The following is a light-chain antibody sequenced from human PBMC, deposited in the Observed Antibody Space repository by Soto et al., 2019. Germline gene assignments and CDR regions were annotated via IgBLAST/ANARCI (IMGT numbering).Light chain of an antibody. CDR2: AAS. V-gene: IGKV1-39*01. CDR3: QQTYDTPVS. CDR1: QSISTY. Sequence: DIQMTQSPSSLSASVGDRVTITCRASQSISTYLSWYQQKPGQAPKVLIYAASRLERGVPSRFSGSGSVTDFALTVSSLQPEDFATYYCQQTYDTPVSFGPGTTV. J-gene: IGKJ3*01.